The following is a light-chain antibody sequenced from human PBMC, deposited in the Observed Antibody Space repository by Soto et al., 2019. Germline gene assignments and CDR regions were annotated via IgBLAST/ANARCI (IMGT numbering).Light chain of an antibody. J-gene: IGLJ1*01. CDR1: SSDVGGYNY. Sequence: QSALTQPASVSGSPGQSITISCTGTSSDVGGYNYVSWYQQHPGKAPKVMIYEVSNRPSGVSNRFSGSKSGNTASLTISGLQAEDEADYYCNSYSSTTPLYVFGTGTMSPS. CDR3: NSYSSTTPLYV. V-gene: IGLV2-14*01. CDR2: EVS.